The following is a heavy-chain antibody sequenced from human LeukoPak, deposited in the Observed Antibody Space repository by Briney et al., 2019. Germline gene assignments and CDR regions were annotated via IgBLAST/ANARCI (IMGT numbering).Heavy chain of an antibody. V-gene: IGHV4-34*01. CDR3: ARGALAVAVDY. CDR1: GGSFSGYY. CDR2: INHSGST. J-gene: IGHJ4*02. Sequence: KPSETLSLTCAVYGGSFSGYYWSWIRQPLGKGLEWIGDINHSGSTNCNPSLKSRVTISVDTSKNQFSLKLSAVTAADTAVYYCARGALAVAVDYWGQGTLVTVSS. D-gene: IGHD6-19*01.